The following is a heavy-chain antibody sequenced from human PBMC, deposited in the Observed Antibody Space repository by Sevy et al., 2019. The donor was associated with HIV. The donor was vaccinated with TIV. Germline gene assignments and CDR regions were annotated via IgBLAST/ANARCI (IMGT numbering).Heavy chain of an antibody. CDR2: ISSSSSCI. Sequence: GGSLRLSCAASGFTFSSYSMNWVRQAPGKGLEWVSSISSSSSCIYDAGSVKGRFTISRDNAKNSLYLQMNSLRAEDTAVYYCARVTEYYYDSSGYYHRYYGMDVWGQWTTVTVSS. CDR3: ARVTEYYYDSSGYYHRYYGMDV. D-gene: IGHD3-22*01. J-gene: IGHJ6*02. CDR1: GFTFSSYS. V-gene: IGHV3-21*01.